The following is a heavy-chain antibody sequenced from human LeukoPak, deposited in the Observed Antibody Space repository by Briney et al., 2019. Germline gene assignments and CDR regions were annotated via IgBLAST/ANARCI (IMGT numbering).Heavy chain of an antibody. D-gene: IGHD6-6*01. CDR3: AGISYSGTWPVGY. Sequence: GGSLRLSCAASGFSFSSCAMSWVRQAPGKGLEWVSAVSGGGDTTYTADSVKGRFTISRDNSKNTIYLQMNTLITEDTALYYCAGISYSGTWPVGYWGQGTLVTVTA. CDR1: GFSFSSCA. J-gene: IGHJ4*02. CDR2: VSGGGDTT. V-gene: IGHV3-23*01.